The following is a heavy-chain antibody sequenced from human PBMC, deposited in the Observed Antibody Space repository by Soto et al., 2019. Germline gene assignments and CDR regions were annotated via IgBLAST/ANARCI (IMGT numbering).Heavy chain of an antibody. CDR2: VYYSGTT. V-gene: IGHV4-31*03. CDR3: ARDGIAARFDS. D-gene: IGHD6-6*01. J-gene: IGHJ5*01. Sequence: PSETLSLTCTFSGGSVSGAGYYWTWIRQYPGKGLEWIGYVYYSGTTYYTPSLKSRLTISIDTSKNQFSLKLSSVTAADTAVYYCARDGIAARFDSWGQGILVTVSS. CDR1: GGSVSGAGYY.